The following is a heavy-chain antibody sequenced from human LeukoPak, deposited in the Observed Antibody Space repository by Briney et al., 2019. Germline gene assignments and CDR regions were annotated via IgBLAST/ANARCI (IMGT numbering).Heavy chain of an antibody. J-gene: IGHJ4*02. Sequence: GGSLRLSCAASGFTVSSNYMSWVRQAPGKGLEWVSIIYSGGSTYYADSVRGRFTLSRDSSKNTLYLQMNSLRAEDTAVYYCAVFHHYSGYDWGQGTLVTVSS. CDR2: IYSGGST. CDR3: AVFHHYSGYD. V-gene: IGHV3-53*01. D-gene: IGHD5-12*01. CDR1: GFTVSSNY.